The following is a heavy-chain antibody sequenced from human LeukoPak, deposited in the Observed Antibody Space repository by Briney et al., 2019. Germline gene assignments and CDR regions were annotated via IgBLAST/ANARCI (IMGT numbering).Heavy chain of an antibody. J-gene: IGHJ6*02. D-gene: IGHD2-2*01. CDR1: GFTVSSNY. Sequence: HPGGSLRLSCAASGFTVSSNYVNWVRQAPGKGLEWVSAIYIGGNTHYADSVKGRFTISRDNSKNTLYLQMNTLRAEDTAVYYCAKELLVDCSSTSCYAGYYYYGMDVWGQGTTVTVSS. CDR2: IYIGGNT. V-gene: IGHV3-53*01. CDR3: AKELLVDCSSTSCYAGYYYYGMDV.